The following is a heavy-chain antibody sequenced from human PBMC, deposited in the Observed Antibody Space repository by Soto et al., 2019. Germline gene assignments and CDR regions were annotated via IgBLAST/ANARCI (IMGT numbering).Heavy chain of an antibody. V-gene: IGHV4-30-4*01. CDR2: IYYSGST. Sequence: PSETLSLTCTVSGGSISSGDYYWSWIRQPPGKGLEWIGYIYYSGSTYYNPSLKSRVTISVDTPKNQFSLKLSSVTAADTAVYYCAREAFIPYFDYWGQGTLVTVSS. J-gene: IGHJ4*02. CDR1: GGSISSGDYY. D-gene: IGHD2-21*01. CDR3: AREAFIPYFDY.